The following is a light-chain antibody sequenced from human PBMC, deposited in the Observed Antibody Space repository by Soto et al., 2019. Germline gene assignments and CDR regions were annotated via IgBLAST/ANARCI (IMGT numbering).Light chain of an antibody. J-gene: IGKJ2*01. Sequence: EIVLTQSPATLSLSPGERATLSCRASQSVSSYLAWYQQKPGQAPRLLIYDASSRATGIPARFSGSGSGTDFTLTISSLEPEDFAVYYCQQRSNWSRTFGQGTKLGIK. CDR2: DAS. CDR3: QQRSNWSRT. CDR1: QSVSSY. V-gene: IGKV3-11*01.